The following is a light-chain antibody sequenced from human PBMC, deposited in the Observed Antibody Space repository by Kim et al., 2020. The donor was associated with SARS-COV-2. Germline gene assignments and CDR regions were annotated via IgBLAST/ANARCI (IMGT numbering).Light chain of an antibody. J-gene: IGKJ1*01. CDR3: QQYNQWPGT. Sequence: EMVLTQSPVTLSVSPGERATLSCRASQSVSSNLAWHQQKPGQAPRLLIYGTSTRATGIPDRFSGSGSGTEFTLTISSLQSEDFAVYYCQQYNQWPGTFGQGTKVDIK. V-gene: IGKV3-15*01. CDR1: QSVSSN. CDR2: GTS.